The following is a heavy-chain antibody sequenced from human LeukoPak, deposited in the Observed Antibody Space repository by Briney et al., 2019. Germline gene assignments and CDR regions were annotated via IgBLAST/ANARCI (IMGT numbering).Heavy chain of an antibody. J-gene: IGHJ5*02. CDR3: ARSRDSSGYRNNWFDP. D-gene: IGHD3-22*01. V-gene: IGHV4-59*01. CDR1: DDSISSYY. Sequence: SETLFLTCTVSDDSISSYYWSWIRQPPGKGLEGIGYIYSSGSTNYNPSLKSRVTMSVDTSKNQFSLKLTSVTAADTAVYYCARSRDSSGYRNNWFDPWGQGTLVTVSP. CDR2: IYSSGST.